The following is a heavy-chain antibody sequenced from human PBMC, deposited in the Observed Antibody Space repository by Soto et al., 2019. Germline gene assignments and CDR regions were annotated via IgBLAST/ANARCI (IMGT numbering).Heavy chain of an antibody. CDR1: GFTFNNYA. CDR2: ISSSGGST. D-gene: IGHD6-19*01. J-gene: IGHJ4*02. Sequence: PGGSLRLSCAASGFTFNNYAMSWVRQAPGKGLEWVSGISSSGGSTNYADSVKGRLTISRDNSKNTLYLQMHSLRAEDTAVYYCATPPTSSSGWYFDYWGQGNLVTVSS. CDR3: ATPPTSSSGWYFDY. V-gene: IGHV3-23*01.